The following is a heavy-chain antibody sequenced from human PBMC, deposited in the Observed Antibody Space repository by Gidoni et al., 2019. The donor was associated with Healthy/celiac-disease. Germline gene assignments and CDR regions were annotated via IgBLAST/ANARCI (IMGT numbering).Heavy chain of an antibody. CDR1: GLTFRDHY. D-gene: IGHD2-8*01. Sequence: EVQLVECGGGLVQRGGSRRLACEASGLTFRDHYMDWVRQAPGKGLECVGRTRNKANSYTTEYAASVKGRFTISIDDSKNSLYLQMNSLKTEDTAVYYCARGMANNWFDPWGQGTLVTVSS. J-gene: IGHJ5*02. CDR2: TRNKANSYTT. V-gene: IGHV3-72*01. CDR3: ARGMANNWFDP.